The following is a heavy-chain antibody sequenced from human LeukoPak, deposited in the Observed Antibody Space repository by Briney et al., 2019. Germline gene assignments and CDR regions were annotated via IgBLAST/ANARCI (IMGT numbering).Heavy chain of an antibody. CDR1: GGSISSYY. CDR3: ARDRYWFDP. V-gene: IGHV4-59*01. J-gene: IGHJ5*02. Sequence: SETLSLTCTVSGGSISSYYWSWIRQPPGKGLEWIGYIYYSGSTNYSPSLKSRVTISVDTSKNQFSLKLSSVTAADTAVYYCARDRYWFDPWGQGTLVTVSS. CDR2: IYYSGST.